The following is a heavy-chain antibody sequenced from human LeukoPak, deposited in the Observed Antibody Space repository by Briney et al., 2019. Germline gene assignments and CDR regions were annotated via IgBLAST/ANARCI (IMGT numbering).Heavy chain of an antibody. CDR1: GFTLTSYE. D-gene: IGHD4-17*01. V-gene: IGHV3-48*03. J-gene: IGHJ4*02. CDR3: ARDTPYGDDYFDY. CDR2: ISRTGNSI. Sequence: GGSLRLSCAASGFTLTSYEMNWVRLAPGKGLEWISYISRTGNSIYYADSVKGRFTVSRDSAKNSLYLQMNSLRAEDTAVYYCARDTPYGDDYFDYWGQGTLVTVSS.